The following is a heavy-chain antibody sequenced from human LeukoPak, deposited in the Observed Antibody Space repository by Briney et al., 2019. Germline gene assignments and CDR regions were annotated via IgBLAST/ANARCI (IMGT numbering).Heavy chain of an antibody. CDR2: IIPIFGTA. V-gene: IGHV1-69*05. Sequence: SVKVSCKASGGTFSSYAISWVRQAPGQGLEWMGGIIPIFGTANYAQKFQGRVTITTDESTSTAYMELSSLRSEDTAVYYCAREGNGLLSKDFDYWGQGTLVTVSS. D-gene: IGHD2/OR15-2a*01. CDR1: GGTFSSYA. CDR3: AREGNGLLSKDFDY. J-gene: IGHJ4*02.